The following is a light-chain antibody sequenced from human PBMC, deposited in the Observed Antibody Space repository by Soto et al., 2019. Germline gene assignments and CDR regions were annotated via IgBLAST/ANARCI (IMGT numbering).Light chain of an antibody. J-gene: IGKJ3*01. CDR1: QSISSN. CDR2: GAS. V-gene: IGKV3-15*01. Sequence: EIVMTQSPATLSVSPGERATLSCRASQSISSNLAWYQQKPGQAPRLLIYGASTRATGIPARFSGSGSGTGFTLTISSLQSEDFAVYYCQQYNNWPPDTFGPGTKVDIK. CDR3: QQYNNWPPDT.